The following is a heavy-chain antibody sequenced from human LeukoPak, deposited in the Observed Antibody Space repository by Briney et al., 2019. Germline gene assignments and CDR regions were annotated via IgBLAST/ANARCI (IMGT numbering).Heavy chain of an antibody. D-gene: IGHD5-24*01. CDR3: ARDLKMTTLDYYYGMDV. V-gene: IGHV1-46*01. Sequence: ASVKVSCKASGYTFTGYYMHWVRQAPGQGLEWMGIINPSGGSTSYVQKFQGRVTMTRDTSTSTVYMELSSLRSEDTAVYYCARDLKMTTLDYYYGMDVWGQGTTVTVSS. CDR2: INPSGGST. J-gene: IGHJ6*02. CDR1: GYTFTGYY.